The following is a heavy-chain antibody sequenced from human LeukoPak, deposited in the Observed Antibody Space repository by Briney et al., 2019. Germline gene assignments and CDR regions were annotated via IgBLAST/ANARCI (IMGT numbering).Heavy chain of an antibody. V-gene: IGHV4-31*03. CDR1: GGSISSGGYY. D-gene: IGHD4-17*01. CDR2: IYYCGTT. Sequence: PSETLSLTCTVSGGSISSGGYYWSWIRQHPGKGLEWIGCIYYCGTTYYHPSLTSRVAISVDTSKNQFSLKLSSVTAADTAVYYCARSGTVTTWNYWGQGTLVTVSS. J-gene: IGHJ4*02. CDR3: ARSGTVTTWNY.